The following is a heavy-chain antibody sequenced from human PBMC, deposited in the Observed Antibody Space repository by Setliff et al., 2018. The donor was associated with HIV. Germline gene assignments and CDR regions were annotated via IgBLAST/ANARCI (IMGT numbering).Heavy chain of an antibody. Sequence: GGSLRLSCAASGFTFSDHYMDWVRQAPGKGLEWVARSRNKANSYTTQNAASVKGRFTVSRDDSKNSLYLQVNSLKTEDTAVYYCVRGRYDTSGYSGFDYWGQGTLVTVSS. J-gene: IGHJ4*02. D-gene: IGHD3-22*01. CDR3: VRGRYDTSGYSGFDY. CDR2: SRNKANSYTT. V-gene: IGHV3-72*01. CDR1: GFTFSDHY.